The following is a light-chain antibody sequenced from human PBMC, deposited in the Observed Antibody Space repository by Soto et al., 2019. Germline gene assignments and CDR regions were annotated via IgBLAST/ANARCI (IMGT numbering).Light chain of an antibody. V-gene: IGKV3D-20*02. CDR2: GAS. CDR3: QQGGNWPLT. J-gene: IGKJ5*01. Sequence: EIVLTQSPGTLSLSPGERATLSCGASQSFTSNYLAWYQQKPGQAPRLLIYGASTRATGIPDRFSGSGSGTDFTLTISRLEPEDFAVYYCQQGGNWPLTFGQGTRLEIK. CDR1: QSFTSNY.